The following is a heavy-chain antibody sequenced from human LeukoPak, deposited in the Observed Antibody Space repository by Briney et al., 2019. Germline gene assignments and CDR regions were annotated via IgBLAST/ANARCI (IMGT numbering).Heavy chain of an antibody. CDR3: ARTDFIDAGPYLIGP. CDR1: GYSFTDYY. V-gene: IGHV1-2*02. J-gene: IGHJ5*02. CDR2: INAKSGRT. Sequence: ASVKVSCKTSGYSFTDYYIHWVRQAPGQGLEWMGWINAKSGRTSSARKFQGRVTMTRDPSITTVYMDMAWLTSDDTAIYFCARTDFIDAGPYLIGPWGQGTLVTVSS. D-gene: IGHD3-3*01.